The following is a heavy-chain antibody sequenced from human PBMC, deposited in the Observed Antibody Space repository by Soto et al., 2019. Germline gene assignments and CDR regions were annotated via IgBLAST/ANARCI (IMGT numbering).Heavy chain of an antibody. Sequence: QVHLVQSGAEVEKPGASVKVSCKASGYTFTDYGISWVRQAPGQGLQWMGWITAFNGNTKYAQQFQGRVTMTTDTSTSTAYMXXXXXXXXXXXXXXXXXXXXXXXXSGYYYFFDYWGQGTLVTVSS. CDR2: ITAFNGNT. CDR1: GYTFTDYG. V-gene: IGHV1-18*01. CDR3: XXXXXXXXXSGYYYFFDY. D-gene: IGHD3-3*01. J-gene: IGHJ4*02.